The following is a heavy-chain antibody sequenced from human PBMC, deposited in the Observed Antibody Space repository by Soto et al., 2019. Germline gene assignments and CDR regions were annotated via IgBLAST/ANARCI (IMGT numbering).Heavy chain of an antibody. CDR2: ISGSGGST. J-gene: IGHJ6*03. CDR1: GFTFSSYA. Sequence: GGSLRLSCAASGFTFSSYAMSWVRQAPGKGLEWVSAISGSGGSTYYADSVKGRFTISRDNSKNTLYLQMNSLRAEDTAVYYCAKRGGAMTHERDYYYYYMDVWGKGTTVTVSS. CDR3: AKRGGAMTHERDYYYYYMDV. D-gene: IGHD1-26*01. V-gene: IGHV3-23*01.